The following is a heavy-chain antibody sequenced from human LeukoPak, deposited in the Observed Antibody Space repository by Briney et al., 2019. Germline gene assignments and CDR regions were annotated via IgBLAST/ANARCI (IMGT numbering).Heavy chain of an antibody. CDR2: IYHSGST. Sequence: PSETLSLTCAVSGYSISSGYYWGWIRQPPGTGLEWIGSIYHSGSTYYNPSLKSRVTISVDTSKNQFSLKVSSVTAADTAVYYCARAAGARYCSGGICYHFDYWGQGTLVTVSS. CDR3: ARAAGARYCSGGICYHFDY. J-gene: IGHJ4*02. D-gene: IGHD2-15*01. V-gene: IGHV4-38-2*01. CDR1: GYSISSGYY.